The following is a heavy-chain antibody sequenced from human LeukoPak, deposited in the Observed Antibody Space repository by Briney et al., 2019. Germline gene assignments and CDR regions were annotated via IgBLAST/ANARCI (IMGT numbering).Heavy chain of an antibody. CDR2: ISYDGSNK. Sequence: GRSLRLSCAASGFTFSSYAMHWVRQAPGKGLEWVAVISYDGSNKYYADSVKGRFTISRENSKNTLYLQMNSLRAEGTAVYYCARDQNYYFDYWGQGTLVTVSS. V-gene: IGHV3-30*01. CDR3: ARDQNYYFDY. CDR1: GFTFSSYA. J-gene: IGHJ4*02.